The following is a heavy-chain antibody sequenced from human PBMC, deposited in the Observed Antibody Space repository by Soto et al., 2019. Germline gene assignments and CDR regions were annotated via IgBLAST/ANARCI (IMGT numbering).Heavy chain of an antibody. J-gene: IGHJ6*02. D-gene: IGHD3-3*01. CDR2: ISAYNGTT. CDR1: GYTFTSYG. V-gene: IGHV1-18*01. CDR3: ARFSGYYDFWSGYDYYYYGMDV. Sequence: QVQLVQSGAEVKKPGASVNVSCKASGYTFTSYGISWVRQAPGQGLEWIGWISAYNGTTNYAQKLKGRVTMTTDTSTSTGYMELRSLRSDDTAVYYCARFSGYYDFWSGYDYYYYGMDVWGQGTTVTVSS.